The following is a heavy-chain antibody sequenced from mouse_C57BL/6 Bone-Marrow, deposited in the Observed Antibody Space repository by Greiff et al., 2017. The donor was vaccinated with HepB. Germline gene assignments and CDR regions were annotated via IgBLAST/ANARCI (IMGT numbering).Heavy chain of an antibody. J-gene: IGHJ4*01. CDR1: GYTFTEYT. Sequence: QVQLKESGAELVKPGASVKLSCKASGYTFTEYTIHWVKQRSGQGLEWIGWFYPGSGSIKYNEKFKDKATLTADKSSSTVYMELSRLTSEDSAVYVCARHEEAYYGSSYYAMDYWGQGTSVTVSS. CDR2: FYPGSGSI. V-gene: IGHV1-62-2*01. D-gene: IGHD1-1*01. CDR3: ARHEEAYYGSSYYAMDY.